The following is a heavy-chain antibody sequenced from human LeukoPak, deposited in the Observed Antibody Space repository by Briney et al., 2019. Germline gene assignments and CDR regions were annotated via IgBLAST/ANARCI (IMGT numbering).Heavy chain of an antibody. CDR2: IKQDGSGK. CDR3: ARASDPWLQLT. J-gene: IGHJ5*02. CDR1: GFTFSNYW. Sequence: GGSLRLSCAASGFTFSNYWMIWVRQAPGEGLEWVGNIKQDGSGKRYADSLRGRFSISRDNAQTSLYLQMNSLRAEDTAVYYCARASDPWLQLTWGQGTLVTVSS. V-gene: IGHV3-7*05. D-gene: IGHD5-24*01.